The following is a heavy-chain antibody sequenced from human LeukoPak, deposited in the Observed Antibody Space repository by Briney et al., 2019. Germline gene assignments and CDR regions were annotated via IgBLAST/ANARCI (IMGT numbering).Heavy chain of an antibody. Sequence: TGGSLRLSCTASGFTFSNCAMSWVRQAPGKGLEWVSGISRNGGSTYNADSMKGRISVSRDNSKNTLYLQVNSLRAEDTAVYYCAKPLPVAARYPYYYGLDVWGQGTTVTVSS. V-gene: IGHV3-23*01. J-gene: IGHJ6*02. CDR2: ISRNGGST. D-gene: IGHD6-19*01. CDR3: AKPLPVAARYPYYYGLDV. CDR1: GFTFSNCA.